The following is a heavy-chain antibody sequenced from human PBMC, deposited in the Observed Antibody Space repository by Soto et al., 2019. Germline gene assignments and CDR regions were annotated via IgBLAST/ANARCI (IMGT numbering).Heavy chain of an antibody. CDR1: GGTFSSYA. J-gene: IGHJ6*02. CDR2: IIPIFGTA. Sequence: QVQLVQSGAEVKKPGSSVKVSCKASGGTFSSYAISWVRQAPGQGLEWMGGIIPIFGTANYAQKFQGRVTITADESTSTAYMELSSRRSAATAVYYCARHVPAAGYYYGMDVWGQGTTVTVSS. D-gene: IGHD2-2*01. V-gene: IGHV1-69*12. CDR3: ARHVPAAGYYYGMDV.